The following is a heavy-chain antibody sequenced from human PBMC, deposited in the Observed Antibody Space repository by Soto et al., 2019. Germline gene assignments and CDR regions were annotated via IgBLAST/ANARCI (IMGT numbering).Heavy chain of an antibody. D-gene: IGHD3-22*01. V-gene: IGHV1-69*13. Sequence: SVKVSCKASGRSFNTYSISWVRQAPGQGLEWMGAIIPIFGTTTYAQKFQARLTITADESTSTAYMELSSLRSDDTAVYYCARGTYYYGSSGLYGAHPSYPDYWGQGILVTVSS. J-gene: IGHJ4*02. CDR3: ARGTYYYGSSGLYGAHPSYPDY. CDR2: IIPIFGTT. CDR1: GRSFNTYS.